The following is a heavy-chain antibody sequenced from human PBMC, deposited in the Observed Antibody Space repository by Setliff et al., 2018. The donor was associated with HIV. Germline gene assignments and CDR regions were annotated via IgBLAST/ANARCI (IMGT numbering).Heavy chain of an antibody. V-gene: IGHV4-61*02. CDR3: ASLTTDRFLEWLFVY. J-gene: IGHJ4*02. Sequence: SETLSLTCSVSGGSISTGNYYWSWIRQPAGKTLEWIGRTYLSGSTYYNPSLKSRVTISIDTSKNQFSLRLTSVTAADTAMYYCASLTTDRFLEWLFVYWGQGTLVTVS. CDR2: TYLSGST. CDR1: GGSISTGNYY. D-gene: IGHD3-3*01.